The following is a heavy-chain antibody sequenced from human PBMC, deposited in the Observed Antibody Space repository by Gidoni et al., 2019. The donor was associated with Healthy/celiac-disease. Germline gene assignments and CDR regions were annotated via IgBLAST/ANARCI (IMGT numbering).Heavy chain of an antibody. V-gene: IGHV4-59*01. Sequence: QVQLQESGPGLVKPSETLSLTCTVPGGSISSYYWSWIRQPPGKGLEWIGYIYYSGSTNYNPSRKSRVTISVDTSKNQFSLKLSSVTAADTAVYYCARVGSVLRFDYWGQGTLVTVSS. D-gene: IGHD1-26*01. CDR3: ARVGSVLRFDY. J-gene: IGHJ4*02. CDR1: GGSISSYY. CDR2: IYYSGST.